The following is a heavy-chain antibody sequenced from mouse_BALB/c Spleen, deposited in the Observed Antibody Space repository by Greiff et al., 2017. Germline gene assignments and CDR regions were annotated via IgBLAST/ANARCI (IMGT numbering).Heavy chain of an antibody. Sequence: VQLQQSGAELVRPGVSVKISCKGSGYTFTDYAMHWVKQSHAKSLEWIGVISTYYGDASYNQKFKGKATMTVDKSSSTAYMELARLTSEDSAIYYCASGGGTGDYWGQGTTLTVSS. V-gene: IGHV1S137*01. CDR3: ASGGGTGDY. CDR2: ISTYYGDA. CDR1: GYTFTDYA. D-gene: IGHD3-3*01. J-gene: IGHJ2*01.